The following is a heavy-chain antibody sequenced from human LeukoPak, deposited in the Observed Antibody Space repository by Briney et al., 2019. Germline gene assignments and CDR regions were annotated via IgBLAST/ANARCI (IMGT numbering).Heavy chain of an antibody. CDR3: AKRQQLVRSYYYYGMDV. J-gene: IGHJ6*02. Sequence: GGSLRLSCAASGFTFSSCSMNWVRQAPGQGLEWVANIKHDGSEEYYVDSVKGRFTISRDNSKNTLYLQMNSLRAEDTAVYYCAKRQQLVRSYYYYGMDVWGQGTTVTASS. V-gene: IGHV3-7*01. D-gene: IGHD6-13*01. CDR2: IKHDGSEE. CDR1: GFTFSSCS.